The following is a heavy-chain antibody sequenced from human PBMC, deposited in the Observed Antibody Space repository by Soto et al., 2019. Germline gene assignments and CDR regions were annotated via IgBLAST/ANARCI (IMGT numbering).Heavy chain of an antibody. D-gene: IGHD1-26*01. CDR3: ARALREGLPIYYFDS. J-gene: IGHJ4*02. CDR1: GFSLSKARMG. Sequence: QVTLKESGPVLVKPTETLTLTCNVSGFSLSKARMGVSWIRQPPGKALEWLGHIFWNDERSYNTSLKSRLTISRDTSKSQVVLTMTNVDPLDTGTYFCARALREGLPIYYFDSWGQGTLVTVSS. CDR2: IFWNDER. V-gene: IGHV2-26*01.